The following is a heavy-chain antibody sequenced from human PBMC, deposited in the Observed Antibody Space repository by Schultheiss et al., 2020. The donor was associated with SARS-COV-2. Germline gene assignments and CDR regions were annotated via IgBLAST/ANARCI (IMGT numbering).Heavy chain of an antibody. J-gene: IGHJ6*02. V-gene: IGHV4-4*07. CDR2: IYTSGST. D-gene: IGHD3-10*01. CDR3: ARVGLSTYGMDV. CDR1: GGSINSNY. Sequence: SKTLSLTCTVSGGSINSNYWSWIRQPAGKGLEWIGRIYTSGSTNYNPSLKSRVTISVDTSKNQFSLKLSSVTAADTAVYYCARVGLSTYGMDVWGQGTTVTVSS.